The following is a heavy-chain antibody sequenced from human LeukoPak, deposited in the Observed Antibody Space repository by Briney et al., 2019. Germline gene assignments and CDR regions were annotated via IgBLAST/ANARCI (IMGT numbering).Heavy chain of an antibody. D-gene: IGHD3-16*02. J-gene: IGHJ4*02. CDR2: IYYSGST. V-gene: IGHV4-39*01. CDR3: ARLRRGDYVWGSYRYDYFDY. CDR1: GGSISSSSYY. Sequence: PSETLSLTCTVSGGSISSSSYYWGWIRQPPGKGLEWFGSIYYSGSTYYNPSLKSRVTISVDTSKNQFSLKLSSVTAADTAVYYCARLRRGDYVWGSYRYDYFDYWGQGTLVTVSS.